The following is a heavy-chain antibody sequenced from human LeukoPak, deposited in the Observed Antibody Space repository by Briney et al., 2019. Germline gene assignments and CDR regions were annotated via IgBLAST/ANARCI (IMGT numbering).Heavy chain of an antibody. CDR2: IYYSGST. CDR1: GGSISGYY. D-gene: IGHD2-2*01. J-gene: IGHJ4*02. V-gene: IGHV4-59*08. Sequence: SETLSLTCTVSGGSISGYYWTWIRQPPGKGLEWIGYIYYSGSTNYNPSLKSRVTISVDTSKNQFSLKMSSVTAADTAVYYCARVVRDIVVVPAALDRFDYWGQGTLVTVSS. CDR3: ARVVRDIVVVPAALDRFDY.